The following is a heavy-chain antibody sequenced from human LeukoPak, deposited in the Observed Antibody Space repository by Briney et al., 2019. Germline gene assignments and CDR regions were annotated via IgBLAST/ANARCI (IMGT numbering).Heavy chain of an antibody. J-gene: IGHJ3*02. CDR2: ISPGGGTT. CDR1: GFAFGSEA. V-gene: IGHV3-23*01. CDR3: AKERGAFDI. Sequence: QPGGSLRLSCAVSGFAFGSEAMSSVRQSPARGLEWVASISPGGGTTYYADYVKGRFIISRDNSNNTLFVQMNSLRAEDTAVYYCAKERGAFDIWGQGTMVTVSS.